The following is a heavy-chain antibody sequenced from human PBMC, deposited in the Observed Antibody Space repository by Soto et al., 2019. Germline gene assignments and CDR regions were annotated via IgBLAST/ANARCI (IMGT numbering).Heavy chain of an antibody. CDR1: GYSFTSYW. Sequence: GESLKISCQGSGYSFTSYWINWVRQMPGKGLEWMGRIDPSDSYTNYSPSFQGHVTISADKSISTAYLQWSSLKASDTAMYYCARQGVGATKAFDIWGQGTMVTVSS. CDR3: ARQGVGATKAFDI. D-gene: IGHD1-26*01. V-gene: IGHV5-10-1*01. J-gene: IGHJ3*02. CDR2: IDPSDSYT.